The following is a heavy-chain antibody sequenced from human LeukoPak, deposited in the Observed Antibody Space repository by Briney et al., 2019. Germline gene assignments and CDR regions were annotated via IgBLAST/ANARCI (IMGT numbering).Heavy chain of an antibody. CDR2: IWSDGSAK. CDR1: GFIFSTHG. V-gene: IGHV3-33*01. CDR3: AGGGGPKLNGRSNWFHL. J-gene: IGHJ5*02. Sequence: PGGSLRLSCAASGFIFSTHGMTWVRQAPGKGLEWVALIWSDGSAKYYVDSVTGRFTISRDNSKNMLYLEMNSLRAEDTAIYYCAGGGGPKLNGRSNWFHLWGQGTLVTVSS. D-gene: IGHD1-26*01.